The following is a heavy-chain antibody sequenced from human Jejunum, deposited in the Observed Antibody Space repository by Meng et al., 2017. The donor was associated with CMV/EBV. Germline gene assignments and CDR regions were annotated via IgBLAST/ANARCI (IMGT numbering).Heavy chain of an antibody. Sequence: NYMSWGRQAPGKGLRWVSVLYSGGTTYYADSVKGRFTISRDNSKNTLYLQMNSLRAEDTAVYYCAREGTGYCSSSSCPEGLGVFDIWGQGTMVTVSS. J-gene: IGHJ3*02. CDR1: NY. CDR3: AREGTGYCSSSSCPEGLGVFDI. D-gene: IGHD2-15*01. CDR2: LYSGGTT. V-gene: IGHV3-53*01.